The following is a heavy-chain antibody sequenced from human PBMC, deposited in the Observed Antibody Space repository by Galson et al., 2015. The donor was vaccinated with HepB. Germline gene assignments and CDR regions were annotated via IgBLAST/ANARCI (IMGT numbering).Heavy chain of an antibody. CDR2: IIPILGIA. Sequence: SVKVSCKASGGTFSSYTISWVRQAPGQGLEWMGRIIPILGIANYAQKFQGRVTITADKSTSTAYMELSGLRSEDTAVYYCASLSGYGGRDTWAFDIWGQGTMVTVSS. V-gene: IGHV1-69*02. J-gene: IGHJ3*02. CDR1: GGTFSSYT. D-gene: IGHD5-12*01. CDR3: ASLSGYGGRDTWAFDI.